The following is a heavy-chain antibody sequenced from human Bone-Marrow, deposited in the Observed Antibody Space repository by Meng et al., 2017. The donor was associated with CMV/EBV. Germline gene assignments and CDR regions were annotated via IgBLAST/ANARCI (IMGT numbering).Heavy chain of an antibody. CDR1: GFIFGDYA. CDR3: TRDGGLHHYYFDK. V-gene: IGHV3-49*04. D-gene: IGHD2-15*01. Sequence: GGSLRLSCTVSGFIFGDYAINWVRQAPGKGLEWVSLIRGKAYGGTTEYAASVKGRFTISKDDSNSIAYLQMNSLQTEDTAIYYCTRDGGLHHYYFDKWGQGTLVAVSS. CDR2: IRGKAYGGTT. J-gene: IGHJ4*02.